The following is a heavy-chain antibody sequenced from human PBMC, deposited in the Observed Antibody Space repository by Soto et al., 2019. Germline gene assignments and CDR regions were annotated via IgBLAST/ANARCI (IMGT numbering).Heavy chain of an antibody. CDR3: SRSDSGYSNSAYWYFYCGMYV. Sequence: PSETLSLTCTVSGGSISDYYWSWIRQPPGKGLEWIGYIYYTGNTKYNHSLKSRVTISVDTSKNQSSLTLSPVTAADTAGYHCSRSDSGYSNSAYWYFYCGMYVCGKWTSVTVSS. CDR1: GGSISDYY. J-gene: IGHJ6*04. D-gene: IGHD6-13*01. CDR2: IYYTGNT. V-gene: IGHV4-59*01.